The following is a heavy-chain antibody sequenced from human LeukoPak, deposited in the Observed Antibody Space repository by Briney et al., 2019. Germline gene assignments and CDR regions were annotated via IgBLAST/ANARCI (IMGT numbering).Heavy chain of an antibody. CDR1: GYTFTSYG. CDR2: ITTYNGNT. J-gene: IGHJ6*03. D-gene: IGHD2/OR15-2a*01. Sequence: ASVKVSCKSSGYTFTSYGISWVRQAPGQGLEWMGWITTYNGNTNYAQKLQGRVTMTTDTSTSTAYMELRSLRFDDTAVYYCARVELDYYYYMDVWGKGTTVTVSS. V-gene: IGHV1-18*01. CDR3: ARVELDYYYYMDV.